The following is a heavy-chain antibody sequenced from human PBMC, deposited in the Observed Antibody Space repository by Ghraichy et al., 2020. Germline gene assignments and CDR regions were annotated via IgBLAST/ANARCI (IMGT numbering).Heavy chain of an antibody. CDR2: IGGGGDR. V-gene: IGHV3-23*01. CDR3: TKVASAYFDY. J-gene: IGHJ4*02. D-gene: IGHD3-10*01. Sequence: GESLNISCTASGFSLSNYAMTWVRQAPGKGLEWVSAIGGGGDRYYADSVKGRFTISRDNLKNTLYLQMNSLRAEDTAVYYCTKVASAYFDYWGQGTLVTVSS. CDR1: GFSLSNYA.